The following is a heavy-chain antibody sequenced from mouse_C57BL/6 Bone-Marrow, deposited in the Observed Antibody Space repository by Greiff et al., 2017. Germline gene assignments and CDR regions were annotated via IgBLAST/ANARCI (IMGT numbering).Heavy chain of an antibody. CDR3: ARGGGPYFDY. CDR2: KSYDGSN. V-gene: IGHV3-6*01. Sequence: VQLQESGPGLVKPSQSLSLTCSVTGYSITSGNYWTWNRQFPGNQLEWMGYKSYDGSNNYNPSFKNRSSITRDKSKNQVVLKLNAVTTEDTATKYWARGGGPYFDYWGQGTTLTVSS. J-gene: IGHJ2*01. CDR1: GYSITSGNY.